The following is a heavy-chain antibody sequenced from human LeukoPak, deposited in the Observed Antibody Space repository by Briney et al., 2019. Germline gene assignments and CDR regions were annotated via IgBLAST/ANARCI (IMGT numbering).Heavy chain of an antibody. CDR1: SGSISSSSYY. J-gene: IGHJ4*02. CDR3: ARLDYYGSGEIDY. Sequence: PSETLSLTCTVSSGSISSSSYYWGWIRQPPVKGLEWIGSIYYSGSAYYNPSLKSRVTISVDTSKNQFSLKLSSVTAADTAVYYCARLDYYGSGEIDYWGQGTLVTVSS. CDR2: IYYSGSA. V-gene: IGHV4-39*01. D-gene: IGHD3-10*01.